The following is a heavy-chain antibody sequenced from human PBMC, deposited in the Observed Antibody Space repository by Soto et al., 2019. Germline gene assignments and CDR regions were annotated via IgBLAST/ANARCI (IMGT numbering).Heavy chain of an antibody. V-gene: IGHV1-2*04. Sequence: ASVKVSCKASGYTFTGYYMHWVRQAPGQRLEWMGWINPNSGGTNYAQKFQGWVTMTRVTSISTAYMELSRLRSDDTAVYYCARDRVLRSGWYAGSYYYYGMDVWGQGTTVTVSS. J-gene: IGHJ6*02. CDR2: INPNSGGT. D-gene: IGHD6-19*01. CDR3: ARDRVLRSGWYAGSYYYYGMDV. CDR1: GYTFTGYY.